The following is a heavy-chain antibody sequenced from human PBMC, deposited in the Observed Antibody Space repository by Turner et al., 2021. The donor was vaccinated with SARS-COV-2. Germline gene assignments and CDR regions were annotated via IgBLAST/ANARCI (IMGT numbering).Heavy chain of an antibody. CDR3: ARDGGYCTSSSGYTSDYFDY. V-gene: IGHV1-2*02. D-gene: IGHD2-2*02. Sequence: GAEVKKPGASVKVSCKASGYTFTCYSMNWVRQAPGQGLEWMAWINPNSGGTNYAQKFQGRVTMTRDTSISTAYMELSRLISDDTAVYYCARDGGYCTSSSGYTSDYFDYWGQGTLVTVSS. CDR2: INPNSGGT. J-gene: IGHJ4*02. CDR1: GYTFTCYS.